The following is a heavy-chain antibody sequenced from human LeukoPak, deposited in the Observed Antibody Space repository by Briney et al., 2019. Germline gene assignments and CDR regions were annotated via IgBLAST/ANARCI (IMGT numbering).Heavy chain of an antibody. V-gene: IGHV3-48*04. CDR3: AELGITMIGGV. Sequence: GGSLRLSCAASGFTFSSYSMNWVRQAPGKGLEWISYISSGSTSIYYADSVKGRFTISRDNAKNSLYLQMNSLRAEDTAVYYCAELGITMIGGVWGKGTTVTISS. CDR2: ISSGSTSI. CDR1: GFTFSSYS. D-gene: IGHD3-10*02. J-gene: IGHJ6*04.